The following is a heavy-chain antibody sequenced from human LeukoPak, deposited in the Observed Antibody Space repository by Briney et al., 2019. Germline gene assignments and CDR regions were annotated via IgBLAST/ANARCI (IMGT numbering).Heavy chain of an antibody. Sequence: ASETLSLTCAVYDGSFSGYYWSWIRQPAGKGLEWIGRIYTSGSTNYNPSLKSRVTMSVDTSKNQFSLKLSSVTAADTAVYYCARVYDSSGPLAIDYWGQGTLVTVSS. V-gene: IGHV4-59*10. CDR1: DGSFSGYY. CDR3: ARVYDSSGPLAIDY. CDR2: IYTSGST. D-gene: IGHD3-22*01. J-gene: IGHJ4*02.